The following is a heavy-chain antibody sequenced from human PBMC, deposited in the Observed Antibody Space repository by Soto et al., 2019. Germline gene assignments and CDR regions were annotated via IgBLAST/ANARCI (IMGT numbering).Heavy chain of an antibody. Sequence: ASVKVSCKASGYTFSSYYMHWVRQAPGQGLEWMAVINPSGDTTSYAQKFQGRVTMTRDTSTSTLFMELSSLRSEDTAVYFCARDWEFGYWGQGTLVTVSS. CDR2: INPSGDTT. CDR3: ARDWEFGY. D-gene: IGHD1-26*01. CDR1: GYTFSSYY. V-gene: IGHV1-46*01. J-gene: IGHJ4*02.